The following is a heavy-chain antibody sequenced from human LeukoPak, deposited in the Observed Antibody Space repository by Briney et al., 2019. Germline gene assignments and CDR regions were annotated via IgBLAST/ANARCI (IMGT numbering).Heavy chain of an antibody. Sequence: GGSLRLSCAASGFTFSNYGMHWARQAPGKGLEWVAVISKDGNYADSVKARFTISRDNSKNTLYLQMDSLRAEDTATYYCAKSRSAMVRGVIEYWGQGTLVTVSS. CDR3: AKSRSAMVRGVIEY. D-gene: IGHD3-10*01. V-gene: IGHV3-30*18. J-gene: IGHJ4*02. CDR2: ISKDG. CDR1: GFTFSNYG.